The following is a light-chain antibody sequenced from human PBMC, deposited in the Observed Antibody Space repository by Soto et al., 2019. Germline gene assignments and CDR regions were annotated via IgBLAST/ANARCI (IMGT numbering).Light chain of an antibody. CDR1: QSVSRS. J-gene: IGKJ2*01. CDR2: DAS. V-gene: IGKV3-11*01. Sequence: EIVLTQSPATLSLSPGERATLSCRASQSVSRSLAWYQQKPGQAPRLLIYDASNRATGIPARFSGSGSGTDFTLTISSLEPEDFAVYYCQQRSNWPSYTFGQGTKLEIK. CDR3: QQRSNWPSYT.